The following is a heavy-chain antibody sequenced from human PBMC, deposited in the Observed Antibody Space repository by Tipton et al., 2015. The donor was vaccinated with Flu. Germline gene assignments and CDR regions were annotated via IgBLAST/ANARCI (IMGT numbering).Heavy chain of an antibody. CDR2: IYSSGTT. CDR1: GGSISGSHSY. V-gene: IGHV4-39*07. CDR3: ARRTTLDTWFDP. D-gene: IGHD4-23*01. Sequence: LRLSCNVSGGSISGSHSYWAWIRRPPGKGLEWIESIYSSGTTYYNPSVKNRASISVDTPKNFFSLKLTSVTAADTAVYYCARRTTLDTWFDPWGQGTLVTVSS. J-gene: IGHJ5*02.